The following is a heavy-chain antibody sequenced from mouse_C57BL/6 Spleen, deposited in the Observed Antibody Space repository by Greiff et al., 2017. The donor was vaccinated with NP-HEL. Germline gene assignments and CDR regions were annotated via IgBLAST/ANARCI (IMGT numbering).Heavy chain of an antibody. CDR3: ARGALLFRFDD. Sequence: EVKLMEPGGGLVKPGGSLRLSCAASGFTFSSYAMSWVRQTPEKRLEWVATISDGGSYTHSPDHVKGRFTISRDNAKNNLYLQMSHLKSDDTAMYYCARGALLFRFDDWGQGTTLTVSS. CDR2: ISDGGSYT. J-gene: IGHJ2*01. CDR1: GFTFSSYA. V-gene: IGHV5-4*03.